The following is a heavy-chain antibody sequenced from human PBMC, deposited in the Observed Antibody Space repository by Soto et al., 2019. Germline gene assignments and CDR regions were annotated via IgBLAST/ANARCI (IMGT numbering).Heavy chain of an antibody. D-gene: IGHD3-9*01. J-gene: IGHJ5*02. Sequence: SETLSLTCTVSGGPLSSGSCYWSWIRQSPGQGLEWIGYIYYSGTTKYNPSLKSRVSISVDTSKNQFSLRLTSLSAADTAVYYCAKAASPIFDLLSASPPRRKGPLVTFS. CDR1: GGPLSSGSCY. V-gene: IGHV4-61*01. CDR3: AKAASPIFDLLSASPP. CDR2: IYYSGTT.